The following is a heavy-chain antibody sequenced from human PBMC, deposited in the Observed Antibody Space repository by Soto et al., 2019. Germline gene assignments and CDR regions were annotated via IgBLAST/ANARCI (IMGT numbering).Heavy chain of an antibody. D-gene: IGHD2-2*01. Sequence: EVQLVESGGGLVQPGGSLRLSCAASGFTFSSYWMSWVRQAPGKGLEWVANIKQDGSEKYYVDSVKGRFTISRDNAKNSLYLQMNSLRAEDTAVYYCASGVVPAATYFEYWGQGTLVTVSS. CDR3: ASGVVPAATYFEY. V-gene: IGHV3-7*05. J-gene: IGHJ4*02. CDR2: IKQDGSEK. CDR1: GFTFSSYW.